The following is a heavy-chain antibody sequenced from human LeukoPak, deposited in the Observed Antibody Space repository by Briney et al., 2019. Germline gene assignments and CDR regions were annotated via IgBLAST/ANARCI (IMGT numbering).Heavy chain of an antibody. CDR2: IRYDGSNK. D-gene: IGHD3-22*01. Sequence: GGSLRLSCAASGFTLSSYWMSWVRQAPGKGLEWVAFIRYDGSNKYYADSVKGRFTISRDNSKNTLYLQMNSLRAEDTAVYYCAKQGNYYDSWFDPWGQGTLVTVSS. J-gene: IGHJ5*02. CDR3: AKQGNYYDSWFDP. CDR1: GFTLSSYW. V-gene: IGHV3-30*02.